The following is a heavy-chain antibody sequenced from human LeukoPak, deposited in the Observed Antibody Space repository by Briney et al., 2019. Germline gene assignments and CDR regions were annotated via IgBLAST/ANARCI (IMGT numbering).Heavy chain of an antibody. D-gene: IGHD2/OR15-2a*01. CDR1: GYTFTSYD. Sequence: ASVKVSCKASGYTFTSYDINWVRQAPGQGPEWMGWMNPNSGNTGYAQKFQGRVTMTRNTSISTAYMELSSLRSEDTAVYYCARGFIRGNSIDYWGQGTLVTVSS. CDR3: ARGFIRGNSIDY. J-gene: IGHJ4*02. V-gene: IGHV1-8*01. CDR2: MNPNSGNT.